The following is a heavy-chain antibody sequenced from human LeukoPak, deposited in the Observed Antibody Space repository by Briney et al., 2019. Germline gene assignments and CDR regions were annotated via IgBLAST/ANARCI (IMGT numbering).Heavy chain of an antibody. V-gene: IGHV4-59*08. J-gene: IGHJ5*02. Sequence: SETLSLTCTVSGGSISRYYWSWIRQPPGKGLEWIGYIYYSGSTNYNPSLKSRVTISVDTSKNQFSLKLSSVTAADTAVYYCARHLYGDYRGVWFDPWGQGTLVTVSS. D-gene: IGHD4-17*01. CDR1: GGSISRYY. CDR3: ARHLYGDYRGVWFDP. CDR2: IYYSGST.